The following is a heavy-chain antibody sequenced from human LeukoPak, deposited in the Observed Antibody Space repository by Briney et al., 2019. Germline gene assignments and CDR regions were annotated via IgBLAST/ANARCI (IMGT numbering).Heavy chain of an antibody. CDR2: IDWDDDK. CDR3: ARTYVHCSATSCYHFDY. V-gene: IGHV2-70*11. D-gene: IGHD2-2*01. CDR1: GFSLSTSGMC. J-gene: IGHJ4*02. Sequence: SGPTLVNPTQTLTLTCTLSGFSLSTSGMCINWIRQPPGKALEWLARIDWDDDKYYTTSLKTRLTIFRDTSKNQVVLNMTNMDPVDTATYYCARTYVHCSATSCYHFDYWGQGAPVTVSS.